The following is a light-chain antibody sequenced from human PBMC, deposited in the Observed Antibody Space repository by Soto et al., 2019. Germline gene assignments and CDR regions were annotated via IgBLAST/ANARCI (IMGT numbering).Light chain of an antibody. CDR3: QQYNSFPYT. CDR1: QSISTW. CDR2: DAS. V-gene: IGKV1-5*01. Sequence: GDRVTITCRASQSISTWLAWYQQKPGKAPKLLIYDASSLESGVPSKFSGSGSGTEFTLTISSLQPDDFATYYCQQYNSFPYTFGQGTKVDI. J-gene: IGKJ2*01.